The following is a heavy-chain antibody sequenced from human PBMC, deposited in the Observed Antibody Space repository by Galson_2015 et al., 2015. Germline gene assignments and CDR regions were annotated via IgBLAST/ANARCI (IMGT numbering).Heavy chain of an antibody. J-gene: IGHJ6*03. CDR1: GFTFSSYE. CDR2: ISSSGSTI. D-gene: IGHD3-22*01. CDR3: AKCRLGPRVVNWDYYYYMDV. V-gene: IGHV3-48*03. Sequence: SLRLSCAASGFTFSSYEMNWVRQAPGKGLEWVSYISSSGSTIYYADSVKGRFTISRDNSKNTLYLQMNSLRAEDTAVYYCAKCRLGPRVVNWDYYYYMDVWGKGTTVTVSS.